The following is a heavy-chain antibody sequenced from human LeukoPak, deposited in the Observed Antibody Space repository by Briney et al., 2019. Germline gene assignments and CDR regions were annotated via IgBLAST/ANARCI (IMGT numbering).Heavy chain of an antibody. V-gene: IGHV1-2*02. CDR2: INPNSGGP. D-gene: IGHD5-18*01. Sequence: ASVKVSCKASGYTFTGYYMHSVRQAPGQGLEWMGWINPNSGGPSYAQKFQGRVTMTREHSIITAYLELSRLKSDDTAVYYCARAGGGYSSGWGAFDFWGQGTMVTVSS. CDR1: GYTFTGYY. J-gene: IGHJ3*01. CDR3: ARAGGGYSSGWGAFDF.